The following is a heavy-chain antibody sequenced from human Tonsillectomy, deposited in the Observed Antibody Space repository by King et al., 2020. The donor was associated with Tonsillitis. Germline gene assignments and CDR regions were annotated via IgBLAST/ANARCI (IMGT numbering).Heavy chain of an antibody. J-gene: IGHJ4*02. CDR2: IYSGGSST. Sequence: VQLVESGGGLVQPGGSLRLSCAASGFTFSSYAMSWVRQAPGKGLEWVSVIYSGGSSTYYADSVKGRFTISRDNSKNTLYLQMNSLRAEDTAVYYCAKEGYYDSSGYYAYWGQGTLVTVSS. CDR3: AKEGYYDSSGYYAY. CDR1: GFTFSSYA. V-gene: IGHV3-23*03. D-gene: IGHD3-22*01.